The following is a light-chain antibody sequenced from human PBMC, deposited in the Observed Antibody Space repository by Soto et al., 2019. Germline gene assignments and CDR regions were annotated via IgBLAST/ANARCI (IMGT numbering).Light chain of an antibody. Sequence: DIQMTQSPSSLSASVGDRFTMTCRASQTIGIYLNWYQQKAGKAPKFLMYAASNLKGGVPSRFSGSGSGTYFTLTITSLQPEDFATYYCQQSYSIPITFGQGTRLEI. CDR1: QTIGIY. CDR3: QQSYSIPIT. J-gene: IGKJ5*01. V-gene: IGKV1-39*01. CDR2: AAS.